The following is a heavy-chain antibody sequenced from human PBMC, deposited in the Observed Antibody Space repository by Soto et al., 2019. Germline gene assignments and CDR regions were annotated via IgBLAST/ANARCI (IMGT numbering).Heavy chain of an antibody. D-gene: IGHD6-13*01. CDR2: IYYSGST. J-gene: IGHJ3*02. V-gene: IGHV4-59*01. CDR3: AREGRIAAAGLALDAFDI. Sequence: TLSLTCTVSGGSISSYYWSWIRQPPGKGLEWIGYIYYSGSTNYNPSLKSRVTISVDTSKNQFSLKLSSVTAADTAVYYCAREGRIAAAGLALDAFDIWGQGTMVTVSS. CDR1: GGSISSYY.